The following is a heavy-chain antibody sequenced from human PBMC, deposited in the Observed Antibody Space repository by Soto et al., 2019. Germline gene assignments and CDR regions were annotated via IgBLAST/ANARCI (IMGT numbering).Heavy chain of an antibody. CDR1: GYTFTKYD. CDR2: VNPISGNT. CDR3: ATRRINMIRGVFYYGLAV. Sequence: QEQLEQSGAEVKKPGASVKVSCKASGYTFTKYDFNWVRPATGQGIEWMGWVNPISGNTETAQNFQGRGSLTMNTCTSTAFMELSSLRPGDTAVYYCATRRINMIRGVFYYGLAVWGHGTTVTVSS. V-gene: IGHV1-8*01. D-gene: IGHD3-10*01. J-gene: IGHJ6*02.